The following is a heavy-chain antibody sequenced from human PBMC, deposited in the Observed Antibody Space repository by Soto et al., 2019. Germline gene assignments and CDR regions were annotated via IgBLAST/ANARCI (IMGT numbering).Heavy chain of an antibody. J-gene: IGHJ3*02. CDR1: GFTFSSYV. Sequence: EVQLLESGGGLVQPGGSLRLSCAASGFTFSSYVMNWVRQAPGKGLELVSTIIYSADKTFYADSVKGRFTISRDNSRATLFLQMNSLRADDAAVYYCARRAKTATTNWGAFDIWGQGTMVTVSS. V-gene: IGHV3-23*01. CDR3: ARRAKTATTNWGAFDI. CDR2: IIYSADKT. D-gene: IGHD1-7*01.